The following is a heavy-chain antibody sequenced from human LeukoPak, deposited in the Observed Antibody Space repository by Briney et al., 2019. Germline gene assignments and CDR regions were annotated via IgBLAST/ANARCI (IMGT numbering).Heavy chain of an antibody. CDR2: MSPNSGNT. D-gene: IGHD7-27*01. V-gene: IGHV1-8*01. J-gene: IGHJ4*02. CDR3: ASNPPKTGDFNY. Sequence: ASVKVSCKTSGYTFTNYDINWVRQATGQGLEWMGWMSPNSGNTGYAQKFQGRVTMTRDTSISTAYVELSSLRSEDTAVYYCASNPPKTGDFNYWGQGTLVTVSS. CDR1: GYTFTNYD.